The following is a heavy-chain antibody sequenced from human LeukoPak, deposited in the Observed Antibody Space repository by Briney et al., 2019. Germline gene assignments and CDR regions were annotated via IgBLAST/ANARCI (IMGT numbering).Heavy chain of an antibody. CDR3: ARLTTTVTTPFDY. V-gene: IGHV3-21*01. D-gene: IGHD4-17*01. CDR2: ISSSSSYI. Sequence: GGSLRLSCAASGFTFSIYNMNWVRQAPGKGLEWVSSISSSSSYIYYADSVKGRFTISRDNAKNSLYLQMNSLTAKDTAVYYCARLTTTVTTPFDYWGQGTLVTVSS. CDR1: GFTFSIYN. J-gene: IGHJ4*02.